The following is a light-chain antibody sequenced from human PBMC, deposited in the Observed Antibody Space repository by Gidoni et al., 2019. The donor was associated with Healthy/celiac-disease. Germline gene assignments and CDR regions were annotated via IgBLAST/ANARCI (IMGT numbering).Light chain of an antibody. Sequence: DIVMTQSPDSLALSLGERATINCKSSQSVLYSSNNKNYLAWYQQKPGQPPKLLMYWASTRESGVPDRFSGSGSGTDFTLTISSLQAEDVAVYYCQQYYSTPWTVGQGTKLEIK. CDR3: QQYYSTPWT. V-gene: IGKV4-1*01. CDR2: WAS. J-gene: IGKJ2*01. CDR1: QSVLYSSNNKNY.